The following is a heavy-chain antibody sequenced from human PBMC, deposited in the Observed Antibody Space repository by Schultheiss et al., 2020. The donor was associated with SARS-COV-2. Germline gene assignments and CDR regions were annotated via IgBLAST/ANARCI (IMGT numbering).Heavy chain of an antibody. CDR1: GGTFSSYA. J-gene: IGHJ6*02. V-gene: IGHV1-69*13. Sequence: SVKVSCKASGGTFSSYAISWVRQAPGQGLEWMGGIIPIFGTANYAQKFQGRVTITADESTSTAYMELSSLRSEDTAVYYCARDDYGDLYYYGMDVWGQGTTVTVSS. D-gene: IGHD4-17*01. CDR3: ARDDYGDLYYYGMDV. CDR2: IIPIFGTA.